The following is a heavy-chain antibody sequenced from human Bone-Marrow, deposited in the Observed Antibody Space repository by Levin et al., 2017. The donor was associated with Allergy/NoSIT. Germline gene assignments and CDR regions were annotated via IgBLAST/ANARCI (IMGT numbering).Heavy chain of an antibody. CDR2: IYYSGST. D-gene: IGHD3-10*01. V-gene: IGHV4-31*03. CDR3: ARGPYYGSSGNWFDP. J-gene: IGHJ5*02. CDR1: GDSITSDTYY. Sequence: SETLSLTCTVSGDSITSDTYYWSWIRQLPGKGLEWLGYIYYSGSTYYNPSLESRITISIDTSENHFSLKLNSVTAADTAIYYCARGPYYGSSGNWFDPWGQGTLVTVSS.